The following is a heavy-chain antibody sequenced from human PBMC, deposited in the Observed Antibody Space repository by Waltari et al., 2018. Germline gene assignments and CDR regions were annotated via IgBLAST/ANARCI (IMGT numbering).Heavy chain of an antibody. J-gene: IGHJ3*01. Sequence: QLQLQESGPRLVRPSETLSPICRVSGVSITSTTHYWAWIRQSPGQGLEWIGTVSYSGTTYISPSLKSRVSVSRDTSKNQVSLILGSVTAADMAVYYCATYIGASVGTAAFDVWGQGTMVTVSS. CDR1: GVSITSTTHY. D-gene: IGHD5-12*01. CDR2: VSYSGTT. V-gene: IGHV4-39*01. CDR3: ATYIGASVGTAAFDV.